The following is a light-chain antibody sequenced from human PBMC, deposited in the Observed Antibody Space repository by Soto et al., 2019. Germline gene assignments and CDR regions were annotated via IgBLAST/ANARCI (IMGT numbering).Light chain of an antibody. V-gene: IGLV2-8*01. CDR1: SSDVGAYKY. J-gene: IGLJ3*02. CDR2: EVT. CDR3: TSYVGNDIWV. Sequence: QSVLTQPHSASGSPGQSVTISCTGTSSDVGAYKYVSWYQQYPGKAPKHMIYEVTKRPSGVPDRFSGSKSCNTASLTVSGXQAEXEXDYYCTSYVGNDIWVFGGGTKLTVL.